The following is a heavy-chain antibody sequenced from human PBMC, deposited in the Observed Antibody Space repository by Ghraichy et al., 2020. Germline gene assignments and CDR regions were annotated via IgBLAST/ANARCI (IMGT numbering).Heavy chain of an antibody. D-gene: IGHD2-21*02. CDR3: AKGVVVTALFDY. Sequence: GESLNISCAASGFTFSGYAMNWVRQAPGKGLEWVSAISGSGGSTYYADSVKGRFTISRDNSKNTLYLQMNSLRAEDTAIYYCAKGVVVTALFDYWGQGTLVTVSS. J-gene: IGHJ4*02. CDR1: GFTFSGYA. CDR2: ISGSGGST. V-gene: IGHV3-23*01.